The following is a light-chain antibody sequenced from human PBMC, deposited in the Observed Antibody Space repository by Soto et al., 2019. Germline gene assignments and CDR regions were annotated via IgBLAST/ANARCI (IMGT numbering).Light chain of an antibody. Sequence: DIQMTQSPSSLSASVGDSVTITCRASQRILDYLNWYKQKPGKAPKLLIYAASNLQSGVPSRFSGSGSGSDFTLTIRSLQPEDFASYYCQQSYLTPITVGQGTRLEIK. CDR3: QQSYLTPIT. CDR1: QRILDY. V-gene: IGKV1-39*01. CDR2: AAS. J-gene: IGKJ5*01.